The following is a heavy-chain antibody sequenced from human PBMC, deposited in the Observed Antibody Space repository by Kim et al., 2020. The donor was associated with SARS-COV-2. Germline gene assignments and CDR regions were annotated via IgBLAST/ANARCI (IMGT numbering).Heavy chain of an antibody. CDR3: ARELVVYDYVWGSYRSPFDY. CDR1: GGSISSSSYY. Sequence: SETLSLTCTVSGGSISSSSYYWGWIRQPPGKGLEWIGSIYYSGSTYYNPSLKSRVTISVDTSKNQFSLKLSSVTAADTAVYYCARELVVYDYVWGSYRSPFDYWGQGTLVTVSS. J-gene: IGHJ4*02. V-gene: IGHV4-39*07. CDR2: IYYSGST. D-gene: IGHD3-16*02.